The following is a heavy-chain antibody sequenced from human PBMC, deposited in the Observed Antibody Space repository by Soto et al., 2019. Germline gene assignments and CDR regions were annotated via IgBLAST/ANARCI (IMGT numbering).Heavy chain of an antibody. J-gene: IGHJ4*02. V-gene: IGHV1-69*01. CDR2: IIPIFGTA. D-gene: IGHD3-10*01. CDR3: ARESSSDYYGSGSYGDKDDY. CDR1: GGTFSSYA. Sequence: QVQLVQSGAEVKKPGSSVKVSCKASGGTFSSYAISWVRQAPGQGLEWMGGIIPIFGTANYAQKFLGRVTITADESTSTAYMELSSLRSEDTAVYYCARESSSDYYGSGSYGDKDDYWGQGTLVTVSS.